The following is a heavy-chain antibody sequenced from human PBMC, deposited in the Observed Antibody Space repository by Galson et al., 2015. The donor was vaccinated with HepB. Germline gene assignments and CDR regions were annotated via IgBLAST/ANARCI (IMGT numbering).Heavy chain of an antibody. V-gene: IGHV3-48*01. CDR2: IRSTSGTI. J-gene: IGHJ5*02. CDR3: VRSIYDGSGWGLFDP. D-gene: IGHD3-22*01. CDR1: GFTFSSHS. Sequence: SLRLSCAASGFTFSSHSMNWVRQAPGKGLEWLSYIRSTSGTIYYADSVKGRFTISRDNAKDSLYLQMNSLRAEDTAVYYCVRSIYDGSGWGLFDPWGQGTLVTVSS.